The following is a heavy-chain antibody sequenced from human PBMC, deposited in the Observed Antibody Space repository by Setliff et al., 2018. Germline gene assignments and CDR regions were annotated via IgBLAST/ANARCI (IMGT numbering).Heavy chain of an antibody. CDR3: ARDPTRKFDS. CDR1: GGSISSSSYY. CDR2: INQDGSQK. J-gene: IGHJ4*02. V-gene: IGHV3-7*03. Sequence: ETLSLTCTVSGGSISSSSYYWGWVRQAPGKGLEWVANINQDGSQKYYVDSVKGRFTISRDNAKNSLYLQVNSLRVEDTALYYCARDPTRKFDSWGQGTLVTVSS.